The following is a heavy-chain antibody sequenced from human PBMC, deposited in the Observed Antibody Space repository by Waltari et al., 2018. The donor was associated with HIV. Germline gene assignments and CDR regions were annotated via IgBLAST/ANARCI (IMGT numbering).Heavy chain of an antibody. CDR3: ARTSIVGATSYYFDY. Sequence: QVQLQESGPGLVKPSEALSLTCSVSGGSISSYYWSWIRQPAGKGLEWIGRIYTTGSTNYKPSLESRITVSVDTSKNQFSLKLSSVTAADTAVYYCARTSIVGATSYYFDYWGQGTLVTVSS. CDR1: GGSISSYY. D-gene: IGHD1-26*01. CDR2: IYTTGST. V-gene: IGHV4-4*07. J-gene: IGHJ4*02.